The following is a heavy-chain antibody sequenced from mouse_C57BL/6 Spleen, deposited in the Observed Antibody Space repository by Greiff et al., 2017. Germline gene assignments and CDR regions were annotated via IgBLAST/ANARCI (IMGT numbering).Heavy chain of an antibody. J-gene: IGHJ4*01. CDR2: ISPRDGST. D-gene: IGHD1-1*01. CDR3: ARSPYYGSSSYYAMDY. Sequence: QVQLQQSDAELVKPGASVKISCKVSGYTFTDHTIHWMKQRPEQGLEWIGYISPRDGSTKYNEKFKGKATLTADKSSSTAYMQLNSLTSEDSAVYFCARSPYYGSSSYYAMDYWGQGTSVTVSS. V-gene: IGHV1-78*01. CDR1: GYTFTDHT.